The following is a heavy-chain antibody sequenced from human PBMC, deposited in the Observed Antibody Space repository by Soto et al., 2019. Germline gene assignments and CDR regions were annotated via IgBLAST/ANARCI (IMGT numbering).Heavy chain of an antibody. CDR2: INHSGSA. CDR1: GGSFNGYY. J-gene: IGHJ4*02. CDR3: AKGPQGGYYDSGSFYSSVY. D-gene: IGHD3-10*01. Sequence: SETLSLTCAVYGGSFNGYYWSWIRQPPGKGLEWIGEINHSGSANYNPTFKSRVSISVDTSKNQLSLQLSSVTAADTAVYYCAKGPQGGYYDSGSFYSSVYWGQGTLVTVPS. V-gene: IGHV4-34*01.